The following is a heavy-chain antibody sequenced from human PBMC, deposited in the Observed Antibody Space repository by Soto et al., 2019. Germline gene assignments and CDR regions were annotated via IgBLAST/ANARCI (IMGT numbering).Heavy chain of an antibody. V-gene: IGHV5-51*01. D-gene: IGHD1-26*01. CDR3: ARRGSYYEGDYYYYGMDV. Sequence: PGESLKISCKGSGYSFTSYWIGWVRQMPGKGLEWMGIIYPGDSDTRYSPSFQGQVTISADKSISTAYLQWSSLKASDTAMYYCARRGSYYEGDYYYYGMDVWGQGTTVTVSS. J-gene: IGHJ6*02. CDR2: IYPGDSDT. CDR1: GYSFTSYW.